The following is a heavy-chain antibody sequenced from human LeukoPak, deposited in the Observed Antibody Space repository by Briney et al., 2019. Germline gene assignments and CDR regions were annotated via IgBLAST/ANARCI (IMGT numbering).Heavy chain of an antibody. CDR1: GFTFSSYS. CDR3: AREDIVVVVAADYYYMDV. Sequence: GGSLRLSCAASGFTFSSYSMNWVRQAPGKGLVWVSSISSSSSYIYYADSVKGRFTISRDNAKNSLCLQMNSLRAEDTAVYYCAREDIVVVVAADYYYMDVWGKGTTVTVSS. V-gene: IGHV3-21*01. D-gene: IGHD2-15*01. J-gene: IGHJ6*03. CDR2: ISSSSSYI.